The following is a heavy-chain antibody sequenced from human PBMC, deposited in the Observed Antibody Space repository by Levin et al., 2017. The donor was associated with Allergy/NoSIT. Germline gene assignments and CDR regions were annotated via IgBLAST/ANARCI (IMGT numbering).Heavy chain of an antibody. CDR1: GGSVSDFW. CDR3: ARGHYGN. Sequence: PSETLSLTCTVSGGSVSDFWWRWIRQPPGKGLDHIGYISNSGNTNYNPSVRSRVTISTDTPKNQVSLELYSVTAADTAVYFCARGHYGNWGQGTMVTVSS. V-gene: IGHV4-59*02. D-gene: IGHD3-10*01. J-gene: IGHJ3*01. CDR2: ISNSGNT.